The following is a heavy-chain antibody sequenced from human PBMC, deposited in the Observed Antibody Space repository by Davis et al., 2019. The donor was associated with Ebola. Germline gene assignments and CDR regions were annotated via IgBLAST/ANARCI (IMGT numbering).Heavy chain of an antibody. V-gene: IGHV3-30*04. CDR2: ISYDGSNK. Sequence: GESLKISCAASGFTFSSYAMHWVRQAPGKGLEWVAVISYDGSNKYYADSVKGRFTISRDNSKNTLYLQMNSLRAEDTAVYYCARATPPNYWGRGTLVTVSS. CDR1: GFTFSSYA. J-gene: IGHJ4*02. D-gene: IGHD2-15*01. CDR3: ARATPPNY.